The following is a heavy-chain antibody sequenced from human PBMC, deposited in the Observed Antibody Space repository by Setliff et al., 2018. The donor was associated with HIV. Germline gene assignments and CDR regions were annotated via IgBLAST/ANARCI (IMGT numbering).Heavy chain of an antibody. J-gene: IGHJ5*02. V-gene: IGHV4-4*02. CDR3: ARILVAAAGTGFDH. CDR2: IYHSGSA. D-gene: IGHD6-13*01. Sequence: SETLSLTCAVSGGSITTSNWWSWVRQAPWKGLEWIGEIYHSGSANYNPSLKSRVIISIDKSKNKFSLKVSSVTAADTAVYYCARILVAAAGTGFDHWGQGILVTVSS. CDR1: GGSITTSNW.